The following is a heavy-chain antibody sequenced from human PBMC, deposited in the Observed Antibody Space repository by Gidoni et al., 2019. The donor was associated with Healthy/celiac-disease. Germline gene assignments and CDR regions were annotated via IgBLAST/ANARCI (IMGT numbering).Heavy chain of an antibody. V-gene: IGHV3-21*01. CDR1: GFTFSNYI. CDR2: ISSSSSYI. Sequence: EVQLVESGGGLVKPGGSLRLSCAASGFTFSNYIMNWVRQAPGKGLEWLSSISSSSSYIYYADSVRGRFTISRDNAKNSLFLQMNSLRAEDTAVYYCARDWSGSYPYWGQGTLVTVSS. J-gene: IGHJ4*02. CDR3: ARDWSGSYPY. D-gene: IGHD1-26*01.